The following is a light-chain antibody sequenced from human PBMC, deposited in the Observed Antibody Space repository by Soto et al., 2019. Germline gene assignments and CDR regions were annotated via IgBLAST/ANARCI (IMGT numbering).Light chain of an antibody. CDR2: GAS. J-gene: IGKJ2*01. CDR1: QSVSDN. V-gene: IGKV3-15*01. Sequence: EIVMTQSPATLSVSPGERVTLSCRASQSVSDNLAGYQQKPGQAPRLLIYGASTRATTTPARFSGSGSGTEFTLTISSLQSEDFAVYFCQQSNNWPYTFGQGTKLDIK. CDR3: QQSNNWPYT.